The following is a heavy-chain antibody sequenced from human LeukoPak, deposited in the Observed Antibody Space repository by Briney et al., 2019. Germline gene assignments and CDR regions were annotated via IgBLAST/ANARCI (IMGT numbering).Heavy chain of an antibody. V-gene: IGHV1-18*04. CDR3: AREKPRGIRGGDGMYYFDY. CDR1: GYTFTSYG. CDR2: ISAYNGNT. D-gene: IGHD2-21*02. J-gene: IGHJ4*02. Sequence: ASVQVSCKASGYTFTSYGIRWVRQAPGQGLEWMGWISAYNGNTKYAQKLQGRVTMTTDTSTSTAYMELRSLRSDDTAVYYCAREKPRGIRGGDGMYYFDYWGQGTLVTVSS.